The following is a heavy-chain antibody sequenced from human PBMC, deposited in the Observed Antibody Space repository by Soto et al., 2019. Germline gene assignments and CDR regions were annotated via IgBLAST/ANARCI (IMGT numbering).Heavy chain of an antibody. J-gene: IGHJ4*02. Sequence: QVQLVESGGGVAQPGRSLRLSCAASGFTFSSYAMHWVRQAPGKGLERVAVISYDGSNKYYADSVKGRFTISRDNSKNTLYLQMNSRGAEDTAVYYCAGVSGGSGWYERWGGATSFDYWGQGTLVTVSS. CDR1: GFTFSSYA. D-gene: IGHD6-19*01. CDR3: AGVSGGSGWYERWGGATSFDY. CDR2: ISYDGSNK. V-gene: IGHV3-30-3*01.